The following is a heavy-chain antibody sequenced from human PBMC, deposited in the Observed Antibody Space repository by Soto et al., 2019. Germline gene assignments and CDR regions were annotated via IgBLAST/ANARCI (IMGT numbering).Heavy chain of an antibody. CDR3: ARDYLRYGDYDYYGMDV. Sequence: GGSLRLSCAASGFTFSSYGMHWVRQAPGKGLEWVAVIWYDGSNKYYADSVKGRFTISRDNSKNTLYLQMNSLRAEDTAVYYCARDYLRYGDYDYYGMDVWGQGTTVTVSS. D-gene: IGHD4-17*01. J-gene: IGHJ6*02. CDR2: IWYDGSNK. V-gene: IGHV3-33*01. CDR1: GFTFSSYG.